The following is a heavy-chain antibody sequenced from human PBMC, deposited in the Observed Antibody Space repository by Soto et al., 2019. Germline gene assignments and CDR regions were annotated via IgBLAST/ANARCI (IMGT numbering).Heavy chain of an antibody. CDR1: GFIFISYG. D-gene: IGHD6-13*01. V-gene: IGHV3-33*01. J-gene: IGHJ1*01. CDR3: ARGLRAAAGRDYFQY. CDR2: IWYDGSNT. Sequence: QVQLVESGGGVVQPGRSLTLSCAASGFIFISYGMHWGRQAPGKGLQWVAVIWYDGSNTYYADSVKGRFTISRDNSKNTLYLQMNIMRAEDTAVYYGARGLRAAAGRDYFQYWGQGTLVTVSS.